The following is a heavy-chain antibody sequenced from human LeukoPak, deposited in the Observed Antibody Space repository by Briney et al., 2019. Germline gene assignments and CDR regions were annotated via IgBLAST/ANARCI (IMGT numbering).Heavy chain of an antibody. CDR2: IYTSGST. Sequence: SETLSLTCTVSGDSISSGSYYWSWIRQPAGKGLEWIGRIYTSGSTNYNPSLKSRVTISVDTSKNQFSLKLSSVTAADTAVYYCARGVMNGSGSYCPLCYYYYMDVWGKGTTVTFSS. V-gene: IGHV4-61*02. CDR1: GDSISSGSYY. J-gene: IGHJ6*03. CDR3: ARGVMNGSGSYCPLCYYYYMDV. D-gene: IGHD3-10*01.